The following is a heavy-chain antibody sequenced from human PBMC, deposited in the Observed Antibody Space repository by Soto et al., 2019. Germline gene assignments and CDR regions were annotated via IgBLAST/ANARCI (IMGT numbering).Heavy chain of an antibody. V-gene: IGHV1-69*01. CDR1: GGTFNSYA. CDR2: IMPTFGTT. CDR3: ARGILTDDAFDV. Sequence: QVQLVQSGAEVKKPGSSVKVSCKPSGGTFNSYAISWVRQAPGQGLEWMGGIMPTFGTTSYAQKFQGRVTITADESTSTAYMELISLRSEETAVYYCARGILTDDAFDVWGKGTMVTVSS. J-gene: IGHJ3*01. D-gene: IGHD4-4*01.